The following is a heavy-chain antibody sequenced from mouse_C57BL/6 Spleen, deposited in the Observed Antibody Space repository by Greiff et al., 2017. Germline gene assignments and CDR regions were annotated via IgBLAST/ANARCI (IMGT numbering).Heavy chain of an antibody. V-gene: IGHV5-17*03. J-gene: IGHJ2*01. Sequence: EVHLVESGGGLVKPGGSLKLSCAASGFTFSDYGMHWVRQAPEKGLEWVAYISSGSSTNYYADTVKGRFTISRDNAKNTLYLQMSSLKSEDTAMYYCARHDGFDYWGQGTTLTVSS. CDR1: GFTFSDYG. CDR3: ARHDGFDY. CDR2: ISSGSSTN.